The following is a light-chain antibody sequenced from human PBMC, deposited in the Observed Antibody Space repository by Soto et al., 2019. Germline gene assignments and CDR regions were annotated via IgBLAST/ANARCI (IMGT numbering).Light chain of an antibody. V-gene: IGLV2-14*01. J-gene: IGLJ1*01. CDR2: EVS. CDR3: SSYTTSNTYV. Sequence: QSALTQPASVSGYPGQSITISCTGSSSDVGGYNYVSWYQQHPGKAPKFMIYEVSRRPSGVSNRFSGSKSGNAASLTVSGLQAEDEADYYCSSYTTSNTYVFGTGTKVTVL. CDR1: SSDVGGYNY.